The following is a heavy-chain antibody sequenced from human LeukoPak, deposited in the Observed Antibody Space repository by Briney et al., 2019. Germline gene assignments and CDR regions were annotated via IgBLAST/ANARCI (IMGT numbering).Heavy chain of an antibody. V-gene: IGHV4-31*03. Sequence: SETLSLTCTVSGGSISSGGYYWSWIRQHPGKGLEWIGYIYYSGSTYYNPSLKSRVTISVDTSKNQFSLKLSSVTAADTAVYYCARDGLDYYGSGSYFDYWSQGTLVTVSS. D-gene: IGHD3-10*01. J-gene: IGHJ4*02. CDR2: IYYSGST. CDR1: GGSISSGGYY. CDR3: ARDGLDYYGSGSYFDY.